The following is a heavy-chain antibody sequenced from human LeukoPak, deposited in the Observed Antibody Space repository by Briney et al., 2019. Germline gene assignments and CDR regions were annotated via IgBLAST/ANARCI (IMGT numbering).Heavy chain of an antibody. Sequence: SETLSLTCTVSGGSIRSSYYYWSWIRQHPGKGLEWIGYIYYSGSTYYNPSLKSRVTISVDTSKNQFSLKLSSVTAADTAVYYCASGLYYYDSSGYYYDPIDYWGQGTLVTVSS. CDR1: GGSIRSSYYY. D-gene: IGHD3-22*01. J-gene: IGHJ4*02. V-gene: IGHV4-31*03. CDR3: ASGLYYYDSSGYYYDPIDY. CDR2: IYYSGST.